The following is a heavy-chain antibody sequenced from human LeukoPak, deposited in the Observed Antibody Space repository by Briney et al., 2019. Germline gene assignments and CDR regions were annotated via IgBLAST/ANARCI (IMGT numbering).Heavy chain of an antibody. Sequence: GASVKVSCKASGGTFSSYAISWVRQAPGQGLEWMGGIIPIFGTANYAQKFQGRVTITADESTSTAYMELSSLRPEDTAVYYCARDRPQPSNIVVVPAALYYMDVWGKGTTVNVSS. CDR2: IIPIFGTA. V-gene: IGHV1-69*13. CDR1: GGTFSSYA. CDR3: ARDRPQPSNIVVVPAALYYMDV. J-gene: IGHJ6*03. D-gene: IGHD2-2*01.